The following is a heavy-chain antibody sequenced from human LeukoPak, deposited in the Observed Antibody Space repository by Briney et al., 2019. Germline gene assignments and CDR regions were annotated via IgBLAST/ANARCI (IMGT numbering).Heavy chain of an antibody. V-gene: IGHV3-21*01. J-gene: IGHJ4*02. Sequence: GGYLRLSCAASGFTFSSYSMNWVRQAPGKGLEWVSSISSSSSYIYYADSVKGRFTISRDNAKNSLYLQMNSLRAEDTAVYYCARGAYYDISSLGYWGQGTLVTVSS. CDR2: ISSSSSYI. D-gene: IGHD3-9*01. CDR3: ARGAYYDISSLGY. CDR1: GFTFSSYS.